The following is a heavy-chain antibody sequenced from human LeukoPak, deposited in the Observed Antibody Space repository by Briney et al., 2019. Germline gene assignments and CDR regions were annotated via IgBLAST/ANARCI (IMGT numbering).Heavy chain of an antibody. CDR3: ARARAPPRGHYYYMDV. V-gene: IGHV4-59*01. CDR2: IYYSGST. Sequence: PSETLSLTCKVSGVSISSNYWSWIRQPPGKGLQWIGNIYYSGSTNYNPSLEGRIAISVDTSKNQLSLRLNSVTAADTAVFYCARARAPPRGHYYYMDVWGKGTTVTVSS. CDR1: GVSISSNY. J-gene: IGHJ6*03.